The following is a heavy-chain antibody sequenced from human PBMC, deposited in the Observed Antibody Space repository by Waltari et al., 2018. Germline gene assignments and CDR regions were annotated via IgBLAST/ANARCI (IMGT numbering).Heavy chain of an antibody. J-gene: IGHJ4*02. Sequence: EEQLVESGGGLVQPGGSLRLSCEGSGFTFRTYWMSWVRQAPGKGLEGVANIRRDGSQANYVDSVKGRFTISRDNAKKSLYLQMNSLRAEDTGVYYCARESTASNEGVWGQGTLVTVSS. CDR3: ARESTASNEGV. CDR2: IRRDGSQA. V-gene: IGHV3-7*01. D-gene: IGHD4-17*01. CDR1: GFTFRTYW.